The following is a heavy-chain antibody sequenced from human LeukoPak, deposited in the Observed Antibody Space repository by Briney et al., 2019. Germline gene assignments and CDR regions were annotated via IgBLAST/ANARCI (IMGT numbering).Heavy chain of an antibody. CDR2: INHSGST. J-gene: IGHJ4*02. CDR1: GGSFSGYY. CDR3: ARHRGSGSYYLGSFDY. Sequence: KPSETLSLTCAVYGGSFSGYYWSWIRQPPGKGLEWIGEINHSGSTNYNPSLKSRVTISVDTSKNQFSLKLSSVTAADTAVYYCARHRGSGSYYLGSFDYWGQGTLVTVSS. V-gene: IGHV4-34*01. D-gene: IGHD3-10*01.